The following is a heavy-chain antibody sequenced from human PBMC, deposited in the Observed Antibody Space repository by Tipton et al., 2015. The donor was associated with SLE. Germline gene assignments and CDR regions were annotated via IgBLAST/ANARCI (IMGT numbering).Heavy chain of an antibody. V-gene: IGHV7-4-1*02. CDR1: GYTFTSYA. J-gene: IGHJ6*02. CDR3: ARAEWGTPGYGYYGMDV. Sequence: QLVQSGPEVKKPGASVKVSCKASGYTFTSYAMNWVRQAPGQGLEWMGWINTNTGNPTYGQGFTGRFVFSLDSSVSTAYLQISSLKAEDTAVYYCARAEWGTPGYGYYGMDVWGQGTTVTVSS. D-gene: IGHD3-3*01. CDR2: INTNTGNP.